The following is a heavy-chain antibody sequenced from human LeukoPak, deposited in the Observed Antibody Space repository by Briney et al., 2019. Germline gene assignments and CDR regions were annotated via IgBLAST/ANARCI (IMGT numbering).Heavy chain of an antibody. J-gene: IGHJ4*02. CDR3: ARMTTGHDY. CDR2: VNHSGYT. D-gene: IGHD4-17*01. V-gene: IGHV4-34*01. Sequence: PSETLSLTCGVSGTPFTSYYWSWIRQTPGKGLEWIGEVNHSGYTNMNPSLKSRVTISVDTSKNQFSLMMTSVTAADTAVYFCARMTTGHDYWGQGTLVTAPS. CDR1: GTPFTSYY.